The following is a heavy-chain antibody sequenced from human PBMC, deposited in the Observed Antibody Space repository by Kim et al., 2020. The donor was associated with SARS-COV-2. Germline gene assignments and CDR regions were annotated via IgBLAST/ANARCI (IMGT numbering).Heavy chain of an antibody. J-gene: IGHJ4*02. V-gene: IGHV7-4-1*02. CDR1: GYTFTTYG. D-gene: IGHD3-3*01. CDR2: IATNTGNP. CDR3: ARLFGGYGNDY. Sequence: ASVKVSCETSGYTFTTYGITWVRLAPGQGLEWMGWIATNTGNPTYAQGFRRRFVFSLDTSVSTAYLQINSLKAEDTAVYFCARLFGGYGNDYWGQGTLVT.